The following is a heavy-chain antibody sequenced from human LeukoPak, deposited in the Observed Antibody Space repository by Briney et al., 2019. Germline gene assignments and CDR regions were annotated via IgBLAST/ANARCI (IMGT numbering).Heavy chain of an antibody. Sequence: SETLSLTCTVSGGSISSYYWSWIRQPAGKGLEWIGRIYTSGSTNYNPSLKSRVTMSVDTSKNQFSLQLNSVTPEDTAVYYCARGPQLVDYYYIDVRGKGTTVTVSS. D-gene: IGHD6-13*01. CDR1: GGSISSYY. CDR3: ARGPQLVDYYYIDV. V-gene: IGHV4-4*07. J-gene: IGHJ6*03. CDR2: IYTSGST.